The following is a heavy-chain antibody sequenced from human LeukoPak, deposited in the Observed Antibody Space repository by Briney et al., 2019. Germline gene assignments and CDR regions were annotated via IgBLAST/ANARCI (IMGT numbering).Heavy chain of an antibody. D-gene: IGHD5-12*01. CDR1: GGSISSSRYY. J-gene: IGHJ4*02. CDR3: AREPTTYPPDY. CDR2: IYYSGST. V-gene: IGHV4-39*07. Sequence: SETLSLTCTVSGGSISSSRYYWGWIRQPPGRGLEWIGSIYYSGSTYYNPSLKSRVTISVDTSKNQFSLKLSSVTAADTAVYYCAREPTTYPPDYWGQGTLVTVSS.